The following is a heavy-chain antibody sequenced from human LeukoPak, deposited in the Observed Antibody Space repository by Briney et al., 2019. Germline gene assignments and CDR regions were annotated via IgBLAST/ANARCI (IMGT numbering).Heavy chain of an antibody. V-gene: IGHV3-23*01. CDR3: AKGRSSSSRAAFDI. D-gene: IGHD6-6*01. J-gene: IGHJ3*02. CDR1: GFTFSSYA. Sequence: PGGSLRLFCAASGFTFSSYAMSWVRQAPGKGLEWVSAISGSGGSTYYADSVKGRFTISRDNSKNTLYLQMNSLSAEDTAVYYCAKGRSSSSRAAFDIWGQGTMVTVSS. CDR2: ISGSGGST.